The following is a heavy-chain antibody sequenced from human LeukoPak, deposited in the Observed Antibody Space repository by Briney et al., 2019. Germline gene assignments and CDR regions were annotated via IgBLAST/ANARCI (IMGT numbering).Heavy chain of an antibody. CDR1: GNTLTELS. D-gene: IGHD3-10*01. V-gene: IGHV1-24*01. J-gene: IGHJ5*02. Sequence: ASVKVSCKVSGNTLTELSMHWVRQAPGKGLEWMGGFDPEDGETIYARKFQGRVTMTEDTSTDTAYMELSSLRSEDTAVYYCARVQGITMVRGVRRNWFDPWGQGTLVTVSS. CDR3: ARVQGITMVRGVRRNWFDP. CDR2: FDPEDGET.